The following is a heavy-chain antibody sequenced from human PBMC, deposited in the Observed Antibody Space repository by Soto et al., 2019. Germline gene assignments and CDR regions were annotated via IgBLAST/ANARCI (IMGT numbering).Heavy chain of an antibody. CDR3: ARYYGSGGPSYYYYYGMDV. CDR2: ISAYNGNT. D-gene: IGHD3-10*01. V-gene: IGHV1-18*01. Sequence: QVQLVQSGAEVKKPGASVKVSCKASGYTFTSYGISWVRQAPGQGLEWMGWISAYNGNTNHAQKLQGRVTMTTDTATSTAYMDLRGLRSDATAVYSCARYYGSGGPSYYYYYGMDVWGQGTTVTVSS. CDR1: GYTFTSYG. J-gene: IGHJ6*02.